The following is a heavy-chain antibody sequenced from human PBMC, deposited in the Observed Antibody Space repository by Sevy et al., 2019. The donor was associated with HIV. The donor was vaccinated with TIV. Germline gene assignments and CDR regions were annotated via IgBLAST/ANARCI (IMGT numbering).Heavy chain of an antibody. D-gene: IGHD1-26*01. CDR1: GGSFSGYY. CDR2: INHSGST. J-gene: IGHJ4*02. CDR3: ARGLELSQGALTYFDY. Sequence: SETLSLTCAVYGGSFSGYYWSWIRQPPGKGLEWIGEINHSGSTNYNPSLKSRVTISVDTSKNQFSLKLSSVTAADTAVYYCARGLELSQGALTYFDYWGQGTLVTVSS. V-gene: IGHV4-34*01.